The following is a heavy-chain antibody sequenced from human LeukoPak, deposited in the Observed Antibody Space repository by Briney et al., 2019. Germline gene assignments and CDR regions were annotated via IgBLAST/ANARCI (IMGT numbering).Heavy chain of an antibody. V-gene: IGHV3-66*01. CDR2: IYSGGST. CDR1: GFTVSSNY. D-gene: IGHD2-15*01. CDR3: ARDLSVGMKEC. Sequence: GGSLRLSCSASGFTVSSNYMSLVPQAPGKGLEWVSVIYSGGSTYYADSVKGRFTISRDNSKNTLYLQMNSLRAEDTAVYYCARDLSVGMKECWGQGTLVTVSS. J-gene: IGHJ4*02.